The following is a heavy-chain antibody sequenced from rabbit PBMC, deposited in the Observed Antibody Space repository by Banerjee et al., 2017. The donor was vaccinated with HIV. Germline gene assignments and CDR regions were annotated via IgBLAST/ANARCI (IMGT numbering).Heavy chain of an antibody. J-gene: IGHJ4*01. Sequence: QEQLEESGGDLVKPEGSLTLTCTASGFSFSNKYVMCWVRQAPGKGLEWIGCTNIGGSCNTDYASWAKGRFTISKTSWTTVTLQMTSLTAADTATYFCARNNATGRSYDLWGPGTLVTVS. CDR1: GFSFSNKYV. CDR2: TNIGGSCNT. CDR3: ARNNATGRSYDL. D-gene: IGHD8-1*01. V-gene: IGHV1S45*01.